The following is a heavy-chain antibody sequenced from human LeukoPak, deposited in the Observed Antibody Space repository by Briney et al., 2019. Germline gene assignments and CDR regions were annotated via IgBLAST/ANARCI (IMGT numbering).Heavy chain of an antibody. CDR1: GGSISSGGYS. D-gene: IGHD3-10*01. Sequence: PSETLSLTCAVSGGSISSGGYSWRWIRQPPGKGLEWIVYGYHSGSTYYNPSLKSRVTISVDRSKNQFSLKLSSVTAADTAVYYCARGGGRFGEFTAFDYWGQGTLVTVSS. V-gene: IGHV4-30-2*01. J-gene: IGHJ4*02. CDR2: GYHSGST. CDR3: ARGGGRFGEFTAFDY.